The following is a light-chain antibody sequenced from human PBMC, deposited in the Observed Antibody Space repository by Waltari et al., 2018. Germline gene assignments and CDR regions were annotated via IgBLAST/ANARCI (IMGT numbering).Light chain of an antibody. CDR1: SSAVGGYNS. V-gene: IGLV2-11*02. J-gene: IGLJ1*01. Sequence: QSALTQPRSVSGSPGQSVTISCTGTSSAVGGYNSVSWYQQHPGKAPKLMIYDVSKRPSGVPDRFSGSKSGNTASLTISGLQAEDEADYSCCSYAGSYTYVFGTGTKVTVL. CDR2: DVS. CDR3: CSYAGSYTYV.